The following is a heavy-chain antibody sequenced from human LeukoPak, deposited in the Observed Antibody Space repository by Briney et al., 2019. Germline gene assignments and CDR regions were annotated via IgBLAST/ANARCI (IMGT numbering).Heavy chain of an antibody. CDR2: ISSRSTYT. CDR3: AKDQGTTMITSLDS. D-gene: IGHD3-22*01. Sequence: PGGSLRLSCAASGFIFGSYTMNWVRQAPGKGLEWITSISSRSTYTYYADSVEGRFTISRDNAKNSLYLQMDSLGAEDTAVYYCAKDQGTTMITSLDSWGLGTLVTVSS. V-gene: IGHV3-21*01. J-gene: IGHJ4*02. CDR1: GFIFGSYT.